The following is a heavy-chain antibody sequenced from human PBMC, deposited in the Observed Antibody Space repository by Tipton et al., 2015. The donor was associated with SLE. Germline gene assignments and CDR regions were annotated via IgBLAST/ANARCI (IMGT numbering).Heavy chain of an antibody. Sequence: TLSLTCTVSGGSISSGGYYWSWVRQPAGKGLEWIGRIYSSGRTDYNPSLRSRLTISLDTSKNQFSLNLISVTAADTAVYYCARLAAGGYYDSSGSGYFDYWGQGTLVTVSS. V-gene: IGHV4-61*02. D-gene: IGHD3-22*01. CDR2: IYSSGRT. CDR1: GGSISSGGYY. J-gene: IGHJ4*02. CDR3: ARLAAGGYYDSSGSGYFDY.